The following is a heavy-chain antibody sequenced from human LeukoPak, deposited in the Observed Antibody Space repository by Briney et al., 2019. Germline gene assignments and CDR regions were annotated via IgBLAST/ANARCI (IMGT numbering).Heavy chain of an antibody. J-gene: IGHJ4*02. CDR1: GFTFSSHT. Sequence: GGSLRLSCAASGFTFSSHTMNWIRQAPGKGLEWVSSISHTSRYIYFADSVKGRFAISRDNAKNSLYLQVSSLRAEDTAVYFCARGGATLGADSFDYWGQGTLVTVSS. CDR3: ARGGATLGADSFDY. V-gene: IGHV3-21*01. D-gene: IGHD1-26*01. CDR2: ISHTSRYI.